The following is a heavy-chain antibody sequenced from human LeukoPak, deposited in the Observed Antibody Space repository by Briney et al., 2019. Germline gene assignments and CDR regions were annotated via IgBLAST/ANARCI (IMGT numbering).Heavy chain of an antibody. J-gene: IGHJ4*02. Sequence: SSQTLSLTCAISGDSVSSNSVAWHWIRQSPSRGLEWLGRPYYRSKWYNDYALSVKTRITINPDTSKDQFSLQLSSVTPEDTAVYYCARSQSPSGSFDYWGQGTLVTVSS. CDR2: PYYRSKWYN. V-gene: IGHV6-1*01. CDR1: GDSVSSNSVA. D-gene: IGHD1-26*01. CDR3: ARSQSPSGSFDY.